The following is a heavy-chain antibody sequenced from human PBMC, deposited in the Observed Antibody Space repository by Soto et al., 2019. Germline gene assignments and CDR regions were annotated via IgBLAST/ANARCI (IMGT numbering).Heavy chain of an antibody. CDR2: IYYSGST. Sequence: SETLSLTCTVSGGSISSGGYYWSWIRQHPGKGLEWIGYIYYSGSTYYNPSLKSRVTISVDTSKNQFSLKLSSVTAADTAVYYCAREFPGGGYYPRSWFDPWGQGTLVTVSS. J-gene: IGHJ5*02. CDR1: GGSISSGGYY. CDR3: AREFPGGGYYPRSWFDP. V-gene: IGHV4-31*03. D-gene: IGHD3-3*01.